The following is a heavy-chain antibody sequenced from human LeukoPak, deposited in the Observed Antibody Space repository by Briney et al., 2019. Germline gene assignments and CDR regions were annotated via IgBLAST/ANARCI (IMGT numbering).Heavy chain of an antibody. Sequence: ASVKVSCKASGGTFSSYAISWVRQAPGQGLEWMGWINTNTGNPTYAQGFTGRFVFSLDTSVSTAYLQISSLKAEDTAVYYCARDLGLAADGTPPFDYWGQGTLVTVSS. CDR1: GGTFSSYA. J-gene: IGHJ4*02. CDR3: ARDLGLAADGTPPFDY. D-gene: IGHD6-13*01. CDR2: INTNTGNP. V-gene: IGHV7-4-1*02.